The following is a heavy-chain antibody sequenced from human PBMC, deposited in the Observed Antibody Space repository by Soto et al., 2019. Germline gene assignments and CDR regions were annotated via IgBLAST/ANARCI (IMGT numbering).Heavy chain of an antibody. D-gene: IGHD4-17*01. CDR1: GFTFDDYA. CDR3: AKGASTTVFAFNDY. J-gene: IGHJ4*02. V-gene: IGHV3-9*01. CDR2: ISWNSGNL. Sequence: EVQLVESGGGLVQPGRSLRLSCAASGFTFDDYAMHGVRQGPGKGLDWVSSISWNSGNLGYADSVKGRFTISRDNAKNSLYLQMNSLRGEDTALYYCAKGASTTVFAFNDYWGQGTLVTVSS.